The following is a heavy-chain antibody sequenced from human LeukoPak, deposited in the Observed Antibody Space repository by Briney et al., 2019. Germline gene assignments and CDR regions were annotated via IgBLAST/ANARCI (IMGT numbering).Heavy chain of an antibody. J-gene: IGHJ3*02. CDR1: GFSISSGYF. D-gene: IGHD3-16*01. CDR2: IYGDGRT. CDR3: ARHADYGPFQLAFDM. Sequence: SETLSLTCTVSGFSISSGYFWGWIRQPPGKGLEWIATIYGDGRTYHNPSLDSRVTISVDTTKNHFSLKLTSVTAADTAIYYCARHADYGPFQLAFDMWGRGTMITVSS. V-gene: IGHV4-38-2*02.